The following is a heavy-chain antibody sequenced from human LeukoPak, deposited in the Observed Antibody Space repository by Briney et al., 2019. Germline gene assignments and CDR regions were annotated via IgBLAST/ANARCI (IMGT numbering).Heavy chain of an antibody. CDR2: ISSGGGST. V-gene: IGHV3-23*01. D-gene: IGHD6-6*01. CDR1: GFTFSTYA. Sequence: PGGSLRLSCAASGFTFSTYAMSWVRQAPGKGLEWVSAISSGGGSTYYADSVKGRFTISRDNSKNTLYLQMNSLRAEDTAVYDCAKGSSSSSGWFGPWGQGALVTVAS. J-gene: IGHJ5*02. CDR3: AKGSSSSSGWFGP.